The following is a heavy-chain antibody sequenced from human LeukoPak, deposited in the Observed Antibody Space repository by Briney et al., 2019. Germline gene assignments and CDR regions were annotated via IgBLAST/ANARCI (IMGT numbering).Heavy chain of an antibody. D-gene: IGHD5-18*01. Sequence: PGESLKISCAASGFTFSSYGMHWVRQAPGKGLEWVAVISYDGSNKYYADSVKGRFTISRDNSKNTLYLQMNSLRAEDTAVYYCATPLGRYGFDYWGQGTLVTVSS. CDR2: ISYDGSNK. CDR1: GFTFSSYG. J-gene: IGHJ4*02. CDR3: ATPLGRYGFDY. V-gene: IGHV3-30*03.